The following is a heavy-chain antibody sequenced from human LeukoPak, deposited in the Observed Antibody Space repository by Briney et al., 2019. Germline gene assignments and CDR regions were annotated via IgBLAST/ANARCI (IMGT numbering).Heavy chain of an antibody. Sequence: GGSLRLSCAASGFTFSSYSMNWVRQAPGKGLEWVSSISSSSSYIYYADSVKGRFTISRDNAKNSLYLQMNCLSAEDTAVYYCARDSYGYVGYWGQGTLVTVSS. D-gene: IGHD5-18*01. J-gene: IGHJ4*02. CDR3: ARDSYGYVGY. CDR1: GFTFSSYS. CDR2: ISSSSSYI. V-gene: IGHV3-21*03.